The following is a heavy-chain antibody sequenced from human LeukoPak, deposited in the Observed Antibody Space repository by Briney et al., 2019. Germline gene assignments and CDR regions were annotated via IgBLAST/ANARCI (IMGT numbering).Heavy chain of an antibody. J-gene: IGHJ3*01. V-gene: IGHV4-59*01. Sequence: SETLSLTCSVSGGSIRSYYWNWIRPPPRKRLEWIGYIYYTGSTNHNPSLKSRVTISVDTSRNQFSLKLSSATAADTALYYCARGFYDSQGYSDTFDVWGQGTMVTVSS. D-gene: IGHD3-22*01. CDR3: ARGFYDSQGYSDTFDV. CDR2: IYYTGST. CDR1: GGSIRSYY.